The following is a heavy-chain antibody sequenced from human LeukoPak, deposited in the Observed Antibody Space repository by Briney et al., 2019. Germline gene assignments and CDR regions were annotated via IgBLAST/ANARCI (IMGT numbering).Heavy chain of an antibody. Sequence: SQTLSLTFAISGDSVSSNSVAWNWLRQSPSRGLEWLGRTYYRSKWYNYYAVSVKSRITVIPYTSKNQFSLQLSSVTPGDTAVYYCARGHRAFDIWGQGRMVTVSS. CDR1: GDSVSSNSVA. V-gene: IGHV6-1*01. CDR2: TYYRSKWYN. CDR3: ARGHRAFDI. J-gene: IGHJ3*02.